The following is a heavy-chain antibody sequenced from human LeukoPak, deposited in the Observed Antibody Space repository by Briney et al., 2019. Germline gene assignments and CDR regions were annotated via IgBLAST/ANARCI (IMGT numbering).Heavy chain of an antibody. J-gene: IGHJ3*02. CDR1: GFTFSSYS. Sequence: GGSLRLSCAASGFTFSSYSMNWVRQAPGKGLERVANIKQDGSEKYYVDSVKGTISRDNAKNSLYLQMNSLRAEDTAVYYCARVNHVVVVVAATPGSAFDIWGQGTMVTVSS. D-gene: IGHD2-15*01. CDR2: IKQDGSEK. CDR3: ARVNHVVVVVAATPGSAFDI. V-gene: IGHV3-7*03.